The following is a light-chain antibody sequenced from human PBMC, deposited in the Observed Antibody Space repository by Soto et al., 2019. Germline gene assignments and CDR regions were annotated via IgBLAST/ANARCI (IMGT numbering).Light chain of an antibody. CDR1: QGISSW. V-gene: IGKV1-12*01. CDR3: HQANSNT. Sequence: DIQMTQSPSSVSASVGDRVTITCRASQGISSWLAWYQQKPGKAPKLLIYAASSLQSGVPSRFSGSGSGTNFNLTISRMQHYDFAPSYCHQANSNTFGQGTRLEIK. J-gene: IGKJ5*01. CDR2: AAS.